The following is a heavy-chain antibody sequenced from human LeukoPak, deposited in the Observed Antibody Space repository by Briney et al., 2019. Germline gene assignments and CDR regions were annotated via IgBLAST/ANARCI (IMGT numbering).Heavy chain of an antibody. D-gene: IGHD6-13*01. V-gene: IGHV4-39*01. CDR3: ARLVVSSWYHEVLLGRDY. J-gene: IGHJ4*02. CDR1: GGSISSSSYY. Sequence: SATLSLTCTVSGGSISSSSYYWGWIRQPPGKGLEWIGSIYYSGSTYYNPSLKSRVTTSVDTSKNQISLKLSSVTAADTAVYYCARLVVSSWYHEVLLGRDYWGQGTLVTVSS. CDR2: IYYSGST.